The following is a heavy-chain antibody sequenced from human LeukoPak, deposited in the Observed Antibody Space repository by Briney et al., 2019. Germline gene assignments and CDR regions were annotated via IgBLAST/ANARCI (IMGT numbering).Heavy chain of an antibody. D-gene: IGHD3-10*01. CDR1: GFPFANTW. CDR2: IDNDGRTT. CDR3: AIGGTYGSGS. J-gene: IGHJ4*02. V-gene: IGHV3-74*01. Sequence: GGSLRLSCAASGFPFANTWMHWVRQAPGPGLVWVSLIDNDGRTTHYADSVKGRFTISKDNAKNTVYLQMNSLRAEDTAVYYCAIGGTYGSGSWGQGTLVTVSS.